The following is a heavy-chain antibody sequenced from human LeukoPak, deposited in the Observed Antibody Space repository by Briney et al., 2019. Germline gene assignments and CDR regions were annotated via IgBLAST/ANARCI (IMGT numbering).Heavy chain of an antibody. CDR3: ARDPYSGTYGDTYYYYMDV. J-gene: IGHJ6*03. D-gene: IGHD1-26*01. V-gene: IGHV3-21*01. CDR2: ITSSSTYT. CDR1: GFTFSNFN. Sequence: GGSLRLSCAASGFTFSNFNMNWVRQAPGKGLEWVSSITSSSTYTFYADSVKGRFTISRDNARNSLYLQMNNLRAEDTAVYYCARDPYSGTYGDTYYYYMDVWGKGTTVTISS.